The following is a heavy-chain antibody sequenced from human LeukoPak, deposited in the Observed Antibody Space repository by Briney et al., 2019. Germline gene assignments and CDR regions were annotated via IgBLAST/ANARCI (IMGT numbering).Heavy chain of an antibody. D-gene: IGHD3-22*01. CDR1: GFTFSSYA. Sequence: PGGSLRLSCAASGFTFSSYAMTWVRQAPGKGLEWFSDISASGGSTYYADSVKGRFTISRDNYKITLYLQMNSLRAEDTAVYYCARDSGIYDSSGYYGLSYYGMDVWGQGTTVTVSS. CDR2: ISASGGST. J-gene: IGHJ6*02. V-gene: IGHV3-23*01. CDR3: ARDSGIYDSSGYYGLSYYGMDV.